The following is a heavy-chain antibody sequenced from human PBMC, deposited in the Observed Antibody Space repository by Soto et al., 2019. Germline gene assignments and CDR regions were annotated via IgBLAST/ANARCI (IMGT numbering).Heavy chain of an antibody. CDR1: GYFFTNYY. CDR2: INHNRGGT. V-gene: IGHV1-2*02. J-gene: IGHJ1*01. CDR3: ALGDRIAVVRGNPGY. Sequence: ASVKVSCKTSGYFFTNYYIHWVRQAPGQGLEWMGWINHNRGGTTYAQKFPDKVTLTRATAARTVYMQLTRRTSNDTPVYYCALGDRIAVVRGNPGYWGQGSPVTVCS. D-gene: IGHD2-15*01.